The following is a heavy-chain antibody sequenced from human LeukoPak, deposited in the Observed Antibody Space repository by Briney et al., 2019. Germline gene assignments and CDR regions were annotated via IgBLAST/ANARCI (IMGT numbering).Heavy chain of an antibody. CDR1: GFTFSSYS. CDR2: ISSSGTTK. Sequence: GGSLRLSCAASGFTFSSYSMNWVRQAPGKGLEWVSSISSSGTTKYYADSVKGRFTISRDNAKNSLYLQMNSLRAEDTAVYYCARTGYCSGASCFYYYSYYMDVWGKGTTVTVSS. CDR3: ARTGYCSGASCFYYYSYYMDV. V-gene: IGHV3-21*03. J-gene: IGHJ6*03. D-gene: IGHD2-15*01.